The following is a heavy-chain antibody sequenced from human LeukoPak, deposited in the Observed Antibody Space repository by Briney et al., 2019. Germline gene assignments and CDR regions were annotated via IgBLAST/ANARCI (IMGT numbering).Heavy chain of an antibody. CDR1: GGSISSYY. D-gene: IGHD1-26*01. V-gene: IGHV4-59*12. J-gene: IGHJ4*02. CDR3: ARDREVGATNYFDY. Sequence: SETLSLTCTVSGGSISSYYWSWIRQPPGKGLEWIGYIYYSGSTNYNPSLKSRVTISVDTSKNQFSLKLSSVTAADTAVYYCARDREVGATNYFDYWGQGTLVTVSS. CDR2: IYYSGST.